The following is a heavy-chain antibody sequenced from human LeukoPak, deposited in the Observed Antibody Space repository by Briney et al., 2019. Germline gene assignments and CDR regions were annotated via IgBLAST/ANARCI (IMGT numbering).Heavy chain of an antibody. V-gene: IGHV3-23*01. CDR1: GFTFSDYY. D-gene: IGHD3-22*01. J-gene: IGHJ5*02. Sequence: GGSLRLSCAASGFTFSDYYMSWIRQAPGKGLEWVSAISNDGGGTTYADFVEGRFTISRDNSKNTLFLQMNSLRAEDTALYYCAKGGSGYFADLWGQGTLVTVSS. CDR2: ISNDGGGT. CDR3: AKGGSGYFADL.